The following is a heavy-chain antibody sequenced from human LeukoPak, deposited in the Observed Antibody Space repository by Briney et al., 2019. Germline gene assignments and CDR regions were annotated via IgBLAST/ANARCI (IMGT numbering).Heavy chain of an antibody. J-gene: IGHJ5*02. CDR3: ARQYYDILSIRGGVWFDP. V-gene: IGHV4-39*01. CDR2: IYYSGST. Sequence: SETLSLTCTVSGGSISSSSSTYHWGWIRQPPGKGLEWIGSIYYSGSTYYNPSLKSRVTISVDTSKNQFSLKLSSVTAADTAVYYCARQYYDILSIRGGVWFDPWGQGTLVTVSS. D-gene: IGHD3-9*01. CDR1: GGSISSSSSTYH.